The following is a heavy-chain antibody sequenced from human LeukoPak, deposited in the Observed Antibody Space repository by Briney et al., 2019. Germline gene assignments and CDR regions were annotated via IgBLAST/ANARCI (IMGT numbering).Heavy chain of an antibody. J-gene: IGHJ5*02. V-gene: IGHV4-61*01. CDR2: IYYSGST. Sequence: PSQTLSLTCTVSGGSISSGSYYWSWIRQPPGKGLEWIGYIYYSGSTNYNPSLKSRVTISVDTSKNQFSLKLSSVTAADTAVYYCARLEIAAAANNWFDPWGQGTLVTVSS. D-gene: IGHD6-13*01. CDR1: GGSISSGSYY. CDR3: ARLEIAAAANNWFDP.